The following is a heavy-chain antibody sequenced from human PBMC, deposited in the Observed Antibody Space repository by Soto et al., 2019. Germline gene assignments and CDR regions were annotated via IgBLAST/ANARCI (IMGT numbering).Heavy chain of an antibody. CDR1: GYTFTSYG. V-gene: IGHV1-18*04. Sequence: ASVKVSCKASGYTFTSYGISWVRQAPGQGLEWMGWISAYNGNTNYAQKLQGRVTMTTDTSTSTAYMELRSLRAEDTAVYYCAREEGNSYGMDVWGQGTTVTVSS. J-gene: IGHJ6*02. CDR3: AREEGNSYGMDV. CDR2: ISAYNGNT.